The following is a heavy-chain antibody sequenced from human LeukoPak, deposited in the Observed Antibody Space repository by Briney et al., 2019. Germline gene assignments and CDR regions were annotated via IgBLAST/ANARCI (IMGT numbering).Heavy chain of an antibody. CDR3: ARHEYYYDSGGP. D-gene: IGHD3-22*01. CDR2: IYDSGST. Sequence: PSETLSLTCTVSGGSIRSSYYYWGWIRQPPGKGLEWIGSIYDSGSTYYNPSLKSRVTISVDTSKNQFSLKLSSVTAADTAVYYCARHEYYYDSGGPWGQGTLVTVSS. V-gene: IGHV4-39*01. CDR1: GGSIRSSYYY. J-gene: IGHJ5*02.